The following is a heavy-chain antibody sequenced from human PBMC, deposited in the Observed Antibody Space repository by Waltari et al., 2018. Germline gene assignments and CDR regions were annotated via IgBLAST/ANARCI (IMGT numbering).Heavy chain of an antibody. CDR1: GYPFTDYY. D-gene: IGHD3-9*01. CDR3: ARVSGDWLLPYYYYGMGV. J-gene: IGHJ6*02. CDR2: ISPNSGGT. V-gene: IGHV1-2*02. Sequence: QVQLVQSGAEVKKPGASVKVSCKASGYPFTDYYIHSVPQAPGQGLEWMGWISPNSGGTDYAQKFQGRVTMTKDTSLSTAYMELTRLRSDDTAVYYCARVSGDWLLPYYYYGMGVWGQGTTVTVSS.